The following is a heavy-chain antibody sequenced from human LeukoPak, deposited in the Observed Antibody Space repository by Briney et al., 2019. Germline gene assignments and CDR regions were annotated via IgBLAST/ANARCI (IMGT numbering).Heavy chain of an antibody. CDR1: GFTFSDYY. CDR3: ARAGPSGYYYDSSGYYRWFDP. Sequence: GGSLRLSCAASGFTFSDYYMSWIRQAPGKGLRWVSYISSSGSTIYYAGSVKGRFTISRDNAKNSLYLQMNSLRAEDTAVYYCARAGPSGYYYDSSGYYRWFDPWGQGTLVTVSS. CDR2: ISSSGSTI. V-gene: IGHV3-11*01. D-gene: IGHD3-22*01. J-gene: IGHJ5*02.